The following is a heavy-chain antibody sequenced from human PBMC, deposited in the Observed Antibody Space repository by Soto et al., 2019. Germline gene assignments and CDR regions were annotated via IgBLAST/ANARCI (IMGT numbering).Heavy chain of an antibody. V-gene: IGHV3-23*01. D-gene: IGHD6-13*01. CDR2: ISPNGDAT. CDR3: ARDIIAAAGKIISYYYGMDV. J-gene: IGHJ6*02. CDR1: GFTFSSYA. Sequence: GGSLRLSCAASGFTFSSYAMSWVRQAPGKGLEWVSAISPNGDATYYADSVKGRFTISRDNSKNTLYLQMNSLRAEDTAVYYCARDIIAAAGKIISYYYGMDVWGQGTTVTVSS.